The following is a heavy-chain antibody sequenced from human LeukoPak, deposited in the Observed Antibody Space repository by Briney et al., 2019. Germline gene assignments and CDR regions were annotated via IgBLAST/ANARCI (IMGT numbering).Heavy chain of an antibody. CDR2: INHSGST. Sequence: SETLSLTCAVYGGSFSGYYWSWIRQPPGKGLEWIGEINHSGSTNYNPSLKSRVTISVDTSKNQFSLKLSSVTAADTAVYYCARVGCNGGPCNYQFDFDYWGQGILVTVSS. V-gene: IGHV4-34*01. CDR1: GGSFSGYY. J-gene: IGHJ4*02. CDR3: ARVGCNGGPCNYQFDFDY. D-gene: IGHD2-15*01.